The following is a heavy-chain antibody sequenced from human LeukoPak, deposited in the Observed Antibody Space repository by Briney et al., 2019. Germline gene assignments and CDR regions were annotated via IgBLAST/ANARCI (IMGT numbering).Heavy chain of an antibody. D-gene: IGHD6-13*01. CDR1: GFTFSSYA. V-gene: IGHV3-30*04. CDR2: ISYDGSNK. J-gene: IGHJ4*02. CDR3: AAPAGTNY. Sequence: PGRSLRLSCAASGFTFSSYAMHWVRQAPGKGLEWVAVISYDGSNKYYADSVKGRFTISRDNSKNTLYLQMNSLRAEDTAVYYCAAPAGTNYWSQGTLVTVSS.